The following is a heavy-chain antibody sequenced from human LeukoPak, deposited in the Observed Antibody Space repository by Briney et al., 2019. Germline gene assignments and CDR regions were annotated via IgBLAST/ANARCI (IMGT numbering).Heavy chain of an antibody. CDR3: ARGTGPYYYYMDV. Sequence: GGSLRLSCAASGFTFTTYGMHWVRQAPGKGLVWVSRVNSGGFTTNYADSVKGRFTISRDIAKNTLYLQMNTLRAEDTAMYYCARGTGPYYYYMDVWGKGTTVTVSS. CDR1: GFTFTTYG. V-gene: IGHV3-74*01. J-gene: IGHJ6*03. CDR2: VNSGGFTT.